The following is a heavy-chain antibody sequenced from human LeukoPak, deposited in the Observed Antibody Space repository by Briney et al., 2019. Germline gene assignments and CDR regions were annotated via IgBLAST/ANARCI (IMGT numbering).Heavy chain of an antibody. CDR3: ASLSRASYYYYGMDV. CDR2: MNPNSGNT. J-gene: IGHJ6*02. Sequence: ASVKVSCKASGYTFTSYDINWVRQATGRGLEWMGWMNPNSGNTGYAQKFQGRVTMTRNTSISTAYMELSSLRSEDTAVYYCASLSRASYYYYGMDVWGQGTTVTVSS. D-gene: IGHD3-16*01. V-gene: IGHV1-8*01. CDR1: GYTFTSYD.